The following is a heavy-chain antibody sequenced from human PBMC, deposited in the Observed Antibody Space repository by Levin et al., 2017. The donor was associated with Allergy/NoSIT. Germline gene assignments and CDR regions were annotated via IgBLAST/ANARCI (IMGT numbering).Heavy chain of an antibody. Sequence: GESLKISCAASGFTFSSYAMHWVRQAPGKGLEWVAVISYDGSNKYYADSVKGRFTISRDNSKNTLYLQMNSLRAEDTAVYYCARGRFTSGYFDYWGQGTLVTVSS. CDR3: ARGRFTSGYFDY. D-gene: IGHD3-10*01. CDR2: ISYDGSNK. J-gene: IGHJ4*02. CDR1: GFTFSSYA. V-gene: IGHV3-30-3*01.